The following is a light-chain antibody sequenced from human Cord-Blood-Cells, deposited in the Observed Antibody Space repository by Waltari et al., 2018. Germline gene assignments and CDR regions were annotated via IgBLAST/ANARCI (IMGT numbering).Light chain of an antibody. Sequence: QSALTQPASVSGSPGPSITIPCTGTSSDVGGYTYVSWYQQHPGKAPKLMIYEVSNRPSGVSNRFSGSKSGNTASLTISGLQAEDEADYYCSSYTSSSTVFGTGTKVTVL. CDR1: SSDVGGYTY. V-gene: IGLV2-14*01. CDR3: SSYTSSSTV. CDR2: EVS. J-gene: IGLJ1*01.